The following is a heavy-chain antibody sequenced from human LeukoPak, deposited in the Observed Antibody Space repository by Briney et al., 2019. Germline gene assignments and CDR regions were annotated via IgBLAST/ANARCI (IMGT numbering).Heavy chain of an antibody. CDR2: INHSGST. J-gene: IGHJ6*02. Sequence: SETLSLTCAVYGGSFSGYYWSWIRQPPGKGLEWIGEINHSGSTNYNPSLKSRVTISVDTSKNQFSLKLTSVTAADTAVFYCARLFTRAWEYRYGMDVWGQGTAVTVSS. V-gene: IGHV4-34*01. CDR1: GGSFSGYY. CDR3: ARLFTRAWEYRYGMDV. D-gene: IGHD1-26*01.